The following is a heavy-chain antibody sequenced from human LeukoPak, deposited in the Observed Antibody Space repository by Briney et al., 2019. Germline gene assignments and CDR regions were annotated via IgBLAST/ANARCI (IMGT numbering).Heavy chain of an antibody. V-gene: IGHV4-38-2*02. CDR2: IYHSGST. CDR1: GYSISSGYY. J-gene: IGHJ4*02. Sequence: SETLSLTYTVSGYSISSGYYWGWIRQPPGKGLEWIGSIYHSGSTYYNPSLKSRVTISVDTSKNQFSLKLSSVTAADTAVYYCARSVGYSSGWYVGNLYFDYWGQGTLVTVSS. CDR3: ARSVGYSSGWYVGNLYFDY. D-gene: IGHD6-19*01.